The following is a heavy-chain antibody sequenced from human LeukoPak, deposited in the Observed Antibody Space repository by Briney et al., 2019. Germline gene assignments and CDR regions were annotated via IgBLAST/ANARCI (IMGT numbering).Heavy chain of an antibody. D-gene: IGHD6-13*01. CDR2: ISSSGSRI. Sequence: GGSLRLSCAASGFTFSSYEMNWVRKAPGKGLEWVSYISSSGSRIYYTASVKGRFTISRDNAKNSLYLQMNSLRVEDTALYYCARNTLAIAAAAFFDFWGQGTLVTVSS. J-gene: IGHJ4*02. CDR3: ARNTLAIAAAAFFDF. CDR1: GFTFSSYE. V-gene: IGHV3-48*03.